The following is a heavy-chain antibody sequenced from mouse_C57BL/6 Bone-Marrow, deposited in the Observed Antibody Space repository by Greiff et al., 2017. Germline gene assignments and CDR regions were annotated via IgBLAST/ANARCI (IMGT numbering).Heavy chain of an antibody. J-gene: IGHJ4*01. CDR2: INYDGSST. V-gene: IGHV5-16*01. CDR3: AVTHYAMDY. CDR1: GFTFSDYY. Sequence: VMLVESEGGLVQPGSSMKLSCTASGFTFSDYYMAWVRQVPEKGLEWVANINYDGSSTYYLDSLKSRFIISRDNAKNILYLQMSSLKSEDTATYYCAVTHYAMDYWGQGTSVTVSS. D-gene: IGHD2-3*01.